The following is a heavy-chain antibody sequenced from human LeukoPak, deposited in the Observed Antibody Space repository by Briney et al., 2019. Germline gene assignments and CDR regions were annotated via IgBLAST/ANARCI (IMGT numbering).Heavy chain of an antibody. V-gene: IGHV4-30-4*01. Sequence: SQTLTLTCTVSGGSISRGDYYWSWIHQPPGKRLEWVAYIYYSGTSYYYPSLKSRVTISLDTSKTQFSLRLSSVTAADTAVYYCARAFSGGSYYGSVDYWGQGTLVTVSS. D-gene: IGHD1-26*01. CDR3: ARAFSGGSYYGSVDY. CDR2: IYYSGTS. J-gene: IGHJ4*02. CDR1: GGSISRGDYY.